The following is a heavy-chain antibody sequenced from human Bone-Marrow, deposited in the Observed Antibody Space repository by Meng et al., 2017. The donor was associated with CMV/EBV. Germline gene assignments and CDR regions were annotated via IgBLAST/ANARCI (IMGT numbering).Heavy chain of an antibody. D-gene: IGHD7-27*01. CDR3: ARGCLGHYYYGMDV. V-gene: IGHV3-48*04. CDR1: GFTFSSYS. Sequence: GGSLRLSCAASGFTFSSYSMNWVRQAPGKGLEWVSYISSSSSTIYYADSVKGRFTISRDNAKNSLSLQMKSLRAEDTAVYYCARGCLGHYYYGMDVWGQGTTVTVSS. J-gene: IGHJ6*02. CDR2: ISSSSSTI.